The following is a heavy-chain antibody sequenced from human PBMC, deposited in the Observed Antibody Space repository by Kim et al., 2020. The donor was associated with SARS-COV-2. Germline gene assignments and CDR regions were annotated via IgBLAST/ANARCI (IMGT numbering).Heavy chain of an antibody. CDR1: GYTFVNNW. V-gene: IGHV5-10-1*01. J-gene: IGHJ5*02. CDR3: LRGNGWFDP. CDR2: INPSDSTT. D-gene: IGHD1-1*01. Sequence: GESLKISCKGSGYTFVNNWITWVRQMPRKGLEWMGRINPSDSTTDYSPSFQGHVSISADTSTRTAYLQWSSLKASDTAMYYCLRGNGWFDPWGQGTLVTV.